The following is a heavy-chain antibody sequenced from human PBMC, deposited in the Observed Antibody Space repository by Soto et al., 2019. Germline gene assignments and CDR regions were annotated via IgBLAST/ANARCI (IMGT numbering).Heavy chain of an antibody. CDR3: ARAGRMLPPRAPFDY. D-gene: IGHD2-8*01. CDR1: GFTFSSYG. Sequence: GGSLRLSCAASGFTFSSYGMHWVRQAPGKGLEWVAVIWYDGSNKYYADSVKGRFTISRDNSKNTLYLQMNSLRAEDTAVYYCARAGRMLPPRAPFDYWGQGTLVTVSS. J-gene: IGHJ4*02. CDR2: IWYDGSNK. V-gene: IGHV3-33*01.